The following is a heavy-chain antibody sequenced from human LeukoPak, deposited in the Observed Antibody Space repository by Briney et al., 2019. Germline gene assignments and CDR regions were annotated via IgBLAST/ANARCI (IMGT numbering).Heavy chain of an antibody. CDR1: GGSTSSADYY. D-gene: IGHD2-8*02. J-gene: IGHJ3*02. Sequence: SQTLSLTCTVSGGSTSSADYYWTWVRQPPGKGLEWIGYTYYRESGHYNPSLESRVTISVDTSKNQFSLRLSSVTAADTAVYYCATRSRLVAFDIWGQGTMVTVSS. V-gene: IGHV4-30-4*01. CDR2: TYYRESG. CDR3: ATRSRLVAFDI.